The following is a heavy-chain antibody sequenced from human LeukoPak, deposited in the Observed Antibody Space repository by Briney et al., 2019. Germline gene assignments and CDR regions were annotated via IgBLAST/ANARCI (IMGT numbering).Heavy chain of an antibody. CDR1: GFTFSSYA. CDR3: ALLGRELTLDY. D-gene: IGHD1-26*01. Sequence: GGPLRLSCAASGFTFSSYAMSWVRQAPGKGLEWVSAISGSGGSTYYADSVKGRFTISRDNSKNTLYLQMSSLRAEDTAVYYCALLGRELTLDYWGQGTLVTVSS. J-gene: IGHJ4*02. V-gene: IGHV3-23*01. CDR2: ISGSGGST.